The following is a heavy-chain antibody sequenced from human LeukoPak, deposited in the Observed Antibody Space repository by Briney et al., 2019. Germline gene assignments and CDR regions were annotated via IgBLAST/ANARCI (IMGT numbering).Heavy chain of an antibody. CDR2: IYYSGST. J-gene: IGHJ4*02. Sequence: SETLSLTCTVSGGSISSGDYYWSWIRQPPGKGLEWIGYIYYSGSTYYNPSLKSRVTISVDTSKNQFSLKLSSVTAADTAVYYCAGSILTGFGYFDYWGQGTLVTVSS. CDR3: AGSILTGFGYFDY. V-gene: IGHV4-31*03. D-gene: IGHD3-9*01. CDR1: GGSISSGDYY.